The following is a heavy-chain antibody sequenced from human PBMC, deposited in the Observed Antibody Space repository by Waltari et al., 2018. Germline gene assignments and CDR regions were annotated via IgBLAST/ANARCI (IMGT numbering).Heavy chain of an antibody. D-gene: IGHD1-26*01. CDR2: IYHGGST. CDR3: ARRSGSYLDY. CDR1: GYSISSGYY. J-gene: IGHJ4*01. V-gene: IGHV4-38-2*01. Sequence: QVQLQESGPGLVKPSETLSLTCAVSGYSISSGYYWGWIRQPPGKGLEWIGSIYHGGSTYYSPSLKSRVTISIDKSKNQFSLNLSSVTAADTAIYYCARRSGSYLDYWGQGTLVTVSS.